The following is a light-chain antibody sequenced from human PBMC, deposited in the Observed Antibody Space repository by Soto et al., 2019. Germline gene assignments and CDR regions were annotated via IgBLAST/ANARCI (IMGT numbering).Light chain of an antibody. CDR1: NIGGKS. CDR2: DDG. J-gene: IGLJ1*01. CDR3: QVWDNNYDHYV. Sequence: SYELTQPPSVSVAPGRTARITCGGNNIGGKSLHWYQQKPGQAPVLVVYDDGDRPSGIPERFSGSNSGNTATLTISRVEAGDEADYYCQVWDNNYDHYVFGTGTKVTVL. V-gene: IGLV3-21*02.